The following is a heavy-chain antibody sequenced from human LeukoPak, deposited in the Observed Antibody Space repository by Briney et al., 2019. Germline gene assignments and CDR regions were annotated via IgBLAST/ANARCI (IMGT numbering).Heavy chain of an antibody. D-gene: IGHD4-17*01. V-gene: IGHV3-11*04. CDR1: GFTFSDYY. CDR3: ARVGNDYGEYGRYYYYMDV. Sequence: NTGGSLRLSCAASGFTFSDYYMSWIPQAPGKGLEWVSYISSSGSTIYYADSVKGRFTISRDNAKNSLYLQMNSLRAEDTAVYYCARVGNDYGEYGRYYYYMDVWGKGTTVTVSS. CDR2: ISSSGSTI. J-gene: IGHJ6*03.